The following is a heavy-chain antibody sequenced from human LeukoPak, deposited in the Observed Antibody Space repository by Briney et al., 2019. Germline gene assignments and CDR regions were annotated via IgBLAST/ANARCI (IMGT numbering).Heavy chain of an antibody. Sequence: ASVKVSCKASGYAFTGYYMHWVRQAPGQGLEWMGIINPSGGSTSYAQNFQGRVTMTRDTSTNTVYMELSSLRSEDTAVYYCARDPGGSGYLDYWGQGTLVTVSS. J-gene: IGHJ4*02. V-gene: IGHV1-46*01. CDR2: INPSGGST. CDR1: GYAFTGYY. CDR3: ARDPGGSGYLDY. D-gene: IGHD3-22*01.